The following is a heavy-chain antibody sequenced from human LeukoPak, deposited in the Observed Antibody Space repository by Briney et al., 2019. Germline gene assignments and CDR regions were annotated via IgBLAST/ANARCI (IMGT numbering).Heavy chain of an antibody. CDR1: GYTFTSYG. D-gene: IGHD3-22*01. Sequence: ASVKVSCKASGYTFTSYGISWVRQAPGQGLEWMGWISAYNGNTNYAQKFQGRVTMTEDTSTDTAYMELSSLRSEDTAVYYCATDLNYYDSSGYSKYFQHWGQGTLVTVSS. V-gene: IGHV1-18*01. J-gene: IGHJ1*01. CDR2: ISAYNGNT. CDR3: ATDLNYYDSSGYSKYFQH.